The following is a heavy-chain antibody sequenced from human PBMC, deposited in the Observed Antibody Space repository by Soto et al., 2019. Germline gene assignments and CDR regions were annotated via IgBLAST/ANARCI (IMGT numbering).Heavy chain of an antibody. D-gene: IGHD3-16*02. CDR2: IYYSGST. CDR1: GGSISSGDYY. V-gene: IGHV4-30-4*01. J-gene: IGHJ4*02. Sequence: SETLSLTCTVSGGSISSGDYYWSWIRQPPGKGLEWIGYIYYSGSTYYNPSLKSRVTISVDTSKNQFSLKLSSVTAADTAVYYCARDQRSGYDYVWGSYRYTSLDYWGQGTLVTVSS. CDR3: ARDQRSGYDYVWGSYRYTSLDY.